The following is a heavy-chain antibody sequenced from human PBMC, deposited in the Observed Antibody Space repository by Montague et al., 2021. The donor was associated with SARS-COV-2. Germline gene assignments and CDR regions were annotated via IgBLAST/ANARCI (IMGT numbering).Heavy chain of an antibody. V-gene: IGHV4-34*01. J-gene: IGHJ6*02. Sequence: SETLSLTCTVSGGSISSYYWSWIRQPPGEGLEWIAEISHSGSTSYNPSLKSRVTISVDTSKNQFSLKLSSATAADMAVYYCARVPYRLLFVPRYYGMDVWGQGTTVTVSS. CDR1: GGSISSYY. CDR3: ARVPYRLLFVPRYYGMDV. D-gene: IGHD2-2*01. CDR2: ISHSGST.